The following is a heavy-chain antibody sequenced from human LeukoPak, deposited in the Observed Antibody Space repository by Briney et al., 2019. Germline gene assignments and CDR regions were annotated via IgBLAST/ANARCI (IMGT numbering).Heavy chain of an antibody. D-gene: IGHD3-10*01. V-gene: IGHV3-23*01. Sequence: GTLXLSCAASGFTFSSYGMSWVRQAPGKGLEWVSAISGSGGSTYYADSVKGRFTISRDNSKNTLYLQMNSLRAEDTAVYYXXXDXLLLWFGEPPRNAFDIWGQGTMVTVSS. J-gene: IGHJ3*02. CDR3: XXDXLLLWFGEPPRNAFDI. CDR1: GFTFSSYG. CDR2: ISGSGGST.